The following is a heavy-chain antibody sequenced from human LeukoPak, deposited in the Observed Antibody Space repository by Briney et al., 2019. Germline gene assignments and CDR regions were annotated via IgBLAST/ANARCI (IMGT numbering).Heavy chain of an antibody. J-gene: IGHJ4*02. V-gene: IGHV3-23*01. Sequence: GGSLRLSCAASGFTFPSHAMSWVRQVSGKGLEWVSSISNYGDTTYHADSVKGRFTIARDNAKNLLYLQMNSLRVEDTAVYYCAGGPGFLIDCWGQGTLVTVSS. D-gene: IGHD3-3*01. CDR1: GFTFPSHA. CDR3: AGGPGFLIDC. CDR2: ISNYGDTT.